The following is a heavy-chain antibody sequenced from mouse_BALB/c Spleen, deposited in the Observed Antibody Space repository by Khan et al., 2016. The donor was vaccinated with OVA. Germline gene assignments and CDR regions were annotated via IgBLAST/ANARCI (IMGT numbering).Heavy chain of an antibody. Sequence: VQLQQSGPELMKPGASVKISCKASGYSFTTYYIHWVKQSHGKSLEWIGYIDPFNDDTNYNKKFKGKATLTVDKSSSTAYMHLSSLTSEDSAVYYCARHGSISWFAYWVQGTLVTVSA. V-gene: IGHV1S135*01. CDR3: ARHGSISWFAY. CDR1: GYSFTTYY. J-gene: IGHJ3*01. D-gene: IGHD1-1*01. CDR2: IDPFNDDT.